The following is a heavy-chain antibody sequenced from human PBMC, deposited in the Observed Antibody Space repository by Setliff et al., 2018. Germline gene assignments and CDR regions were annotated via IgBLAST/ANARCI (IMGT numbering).Heavy chain of an antibody. Sequence: ASVKVSCKASGYTFTSYDINWVRQATGQGLEWMGWMNPNSGNTGYAQKFQGRVTITRNTSISTAYMELSSLRSEGTAVYYCARGGGQIHYDFWSGYFSDPQPNYYYYYMDVWG. CDR2: MNPNSGNT. V-gene: IGHV1-8*03. J-gene: IGHJ6*03. D-gene: IGHD3-3*01. CDR1: GYTFTSYD. CDR3: ARGGGQIHYDFWSGYFSDPQPNYYYYYMDV.